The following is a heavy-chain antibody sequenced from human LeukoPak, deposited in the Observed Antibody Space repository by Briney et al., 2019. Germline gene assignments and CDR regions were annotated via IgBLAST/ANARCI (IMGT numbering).Heavy chain of an antibody. CDR3: ARYRVVAATSDAFDI. CDR1: GYTFTGYY. V-gene: IGHV1-2*02. CDR2: IDPNSGGT. Sequence: GASVKVSCKASGYTFTGYYIPWVRQVPGQGLEWMGWIDPNSGGTNYAQKFQGRVTMTRDTSISTAYMELSRLRSDDTAVYYCARYRVVAATSDAFDIWGQGTMVTVSS. J-gene: IGHJ3*02. D-gene: IGHD2-15*01.